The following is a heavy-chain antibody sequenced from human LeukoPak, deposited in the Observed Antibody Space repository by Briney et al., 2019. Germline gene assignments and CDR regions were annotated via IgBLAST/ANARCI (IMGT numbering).Heavy chain of an antibody. Sequence: GGSLRLSCAASGFTFSSYAMHWVRQATGKGLEWVSAIGTAGDAYYPGSVKGRFTISRENAKNSLYLQMNSLRAGDTAVYYCARVHTYYYGMDVWGQGTTVTVSS. CDR1: GFTFSSYA. CDR3: ARVHTYYYGMDV. CDR2: IGTAGDA. J-gene: IGHJ6*02. V-gene: IGHV3-13*01. D-gene: IGHD3-16*01.